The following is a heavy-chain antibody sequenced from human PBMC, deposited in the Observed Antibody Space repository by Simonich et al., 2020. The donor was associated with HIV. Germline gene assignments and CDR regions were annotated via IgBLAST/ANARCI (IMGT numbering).Heavy chain of an antibody. V-gene: IGHV3-21*01. CDR2: ISSSSSYI. J-gene: IGHJ4*02. D-gene: IGHD2-2*01. Sequence: EVQLVESGGGLVTPGGSLRLSCAASGFTFSSYSMNWVRQAPGKGLEWVSSISSSSSYIYYADSVKGRFTISRDNAKNSLYLKMNSLRAEDTAVYYCARDGRKGSSTSCSDYWGQGTLVTVSS. CDR3: ARDGRKGSSTSCSDY. CDR1: GFTFSSYS.